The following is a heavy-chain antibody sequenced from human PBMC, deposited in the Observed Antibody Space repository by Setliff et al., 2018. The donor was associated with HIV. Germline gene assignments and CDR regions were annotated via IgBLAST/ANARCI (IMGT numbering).Heavy chain of an antibody. CDR2: IGTYSGNT. D-gene: IGHD2-8*01. V-gene: IGHV1-18*01. CDR3: AREKYGDKFDY. J-gene: IGHJ4*02. Sequence: ASVKVSCKASGYNFTNYGIGWVRRAPGQGLEYLGWIGTYSGNTDYAQSVQGRVTMTRDTSTGTVYMDLRSLRSDDTAMYYCAREKYGDKFDYWGQGTLVTVSS. CDR1: GYNFTNYG.